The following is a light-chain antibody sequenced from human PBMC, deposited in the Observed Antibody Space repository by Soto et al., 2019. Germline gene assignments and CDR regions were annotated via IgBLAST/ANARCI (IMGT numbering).Light chain of an antibody. Sequence: QSALTQPASVSGSPGQSITVSCTGTSSDIGRYNYVSWYQQHPGKAPKLMIYDVNKRPSGVSNRFSGSKSANTASLTISGLRDEDEADYYCSSYTTSTSYVFGPGTKVTVL. CDR1: SSDIGRYNY. CDR2: DVN. CDR3: SSYTTSTSYV. V-gene: IGLV2-14*03. J-gene: IGLJ1*01.